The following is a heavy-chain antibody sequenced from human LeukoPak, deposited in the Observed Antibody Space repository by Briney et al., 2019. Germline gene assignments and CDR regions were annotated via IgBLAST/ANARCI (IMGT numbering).Heavy chain of an antibody. D-gene: IGHD1-26*01. V-gene: IGHV3-48*04. CDR3: ARDRGGSYSAIDY. CDR2: ISSSSSTI. CDR1: GFTFSSYS. J-gene: IGHJ4*02. Sequence: GGSLRLSCAASGFTFSSYSMNWVRQAPGKGLEWGSFISSSSSTIYYADSVKGRFTISRDNAKNSLYLQMNSLRAEDTAVYYCARDRGGSYSAIDYWGQGTLVTVSS.